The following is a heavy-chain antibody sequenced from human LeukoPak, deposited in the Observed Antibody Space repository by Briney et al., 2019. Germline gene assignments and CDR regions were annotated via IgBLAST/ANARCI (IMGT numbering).Heavy chain of an antibody. D-gene: IGHD2-8*01. CDR1: GYSFTNYW. CDR2: IHPGDSDT. Sequence: KRGESLKISCKAPGYSFTNYWIAWVRQMPGKGLEWMGIIHPGDSDTIYSPSFQGQVSISVDKSVRTAYLQWTSLKASDTAMYYCARDGLTDYWGQGTLVTVSS. J-gene: IGHJ4*02. V-gene: IGHV5-51*01. CDR3: ARDGLTDY.